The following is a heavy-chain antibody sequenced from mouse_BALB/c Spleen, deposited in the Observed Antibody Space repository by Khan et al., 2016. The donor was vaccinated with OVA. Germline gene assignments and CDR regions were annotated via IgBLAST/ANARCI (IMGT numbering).Heavy chain of an antibody. CDR1: GYTFSSYW. D-gene: IGHD1-1*01. CDR2: ILPGSGRN. V-gene: IGHV1-9*01. CDR3: AGGNYYGSSSWFGY. J-gene: IGHJ3*01. Sequence: QVQLKQSGAELMKPGASVKISCKATGYTFSSYWIEWVKQRPGHGLEWIGEILPGSGRNNYNEKFKGKATFTADTSSNTAYMQLSNLTSDDSAVYYCAGGNYYGSSSWFGYWGQGTLVTVSA.